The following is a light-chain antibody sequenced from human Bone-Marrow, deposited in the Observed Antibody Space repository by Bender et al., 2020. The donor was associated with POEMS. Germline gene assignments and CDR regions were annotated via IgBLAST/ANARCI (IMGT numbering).Light chain of an antibody. V-gene: IGLV2-14*01. CDR3: QSYDSSLTGGV. CDR2: EVS. CDR1: SSDVGGYDH. J-gene: IGLJ3*02. Sequence: QSALTQPASVSGSPGQSITISCTGTSSDVGGYDHVSWYQQHPGKAPKLIIFEVSIRPSGVSSRFSGSKSGNTASLTISGLQAEDEADYYCQSYDSSLTGGVFGGGTKLTVL.